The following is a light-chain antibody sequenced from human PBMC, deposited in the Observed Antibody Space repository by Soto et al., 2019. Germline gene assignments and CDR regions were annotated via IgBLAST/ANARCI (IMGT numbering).Light chain of an antibody. CDR2: GAS. CDR3: QQYKQWPLA. V-gene: IGKV3-15*01. Sequence: THSPGTLSFSPGETATLTFSGIHSVSSTFLAWYQQKPGQAPRLLIYGASTRATGVPARFSGSGSATQFTLTISNPQSEDFAFYYCQQYKQWPLAFGGGTKVDIK. J-gene: IGKJ4*01. CDR1: HSVSST.